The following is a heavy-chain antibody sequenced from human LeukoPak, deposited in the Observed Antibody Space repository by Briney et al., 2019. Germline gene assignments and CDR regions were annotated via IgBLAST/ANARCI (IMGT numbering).Heavy chain of an antibody. V-gene: IGHV1-69*04. Sequence: GASVKVSCKASGGTFSSYAIIWVRQAPGQGLEWMGRIIPILGIANYAQKFQGRVTITADKSTSTAYMELSSLRSEDTAVYYCARDPPRGYSYGVFDYWGQGTLVTVSS. D-gene: IGHD5-18*01. CDR2: IIPILGIA. CDR3: ARDPPRGYSYGVFDY. J-gene: IGHJ4*02. CDR1: GGTFSSYA.